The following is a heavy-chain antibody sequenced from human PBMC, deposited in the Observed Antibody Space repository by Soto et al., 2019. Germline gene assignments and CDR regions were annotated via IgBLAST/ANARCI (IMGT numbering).Heavy chain of an antibody. CDR3: ARDVWQQLVHGWFDP. V-gene: IGHV1-2*02. D-gene: IGHD6-13*01. J-gene: IGHJ5*02. CDR1: GYTFTGYY. CDR2: INPNSGGT. Sequence: GASVKVSCKASGYTFTGYYMHWVRQAPGQGLEWMGWINPNSGGTNYAQKFQGRVTMTRDTSISTAYMELSRLRSDDTAVYYCARDVWQQLVHGWFDPWGQGTLVTVSS.